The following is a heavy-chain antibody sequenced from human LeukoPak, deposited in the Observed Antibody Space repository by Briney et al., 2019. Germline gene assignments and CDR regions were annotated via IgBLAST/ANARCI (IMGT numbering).Heavy chain of an antibody. CDR1: GFTFSSYW. V-gene: IGHV3-7*01. CDR2: INQDGTEE. D-gene: IGHD4-23*01. CDR3: ARGTGVWPDSTYYGMDV. J-gene: IGHJ6*02. Sequence: GGSLRLSCAASGFTFSSYWMSWVRQAPGKGLEWVANINQDGTEEYYVDSVKGRVTISRDNAKNSLYLQMNSLRAEDTAVYYCARGTGVWPDSTYYGMDVWGQGTTVTVSS.